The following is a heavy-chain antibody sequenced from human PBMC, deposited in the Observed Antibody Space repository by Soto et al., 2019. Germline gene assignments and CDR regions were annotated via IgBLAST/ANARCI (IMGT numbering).Heavy chain of an antibody. CDR1: GDSISSGDYY. Sequence: SETLSLTCIVSGDSISSGDYYWSWIRQPPGKGLEWNGYIYYSSTTYYNPSLKSRVTISVDTSKNQFSLKLNSVTAADTAVYYCASRNSSPYFDYWGQGTLVTVSS. CDR3: ASRNSSPYFDY. CDR2: IYYSSTT. J-gene: IGHJ4*02. D-gene: IGHD6-13*01. V-gene: IGHV4-30-4*01.